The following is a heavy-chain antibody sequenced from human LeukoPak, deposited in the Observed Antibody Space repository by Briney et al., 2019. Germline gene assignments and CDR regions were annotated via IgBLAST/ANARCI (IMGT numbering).Heavy chain of an antibody. J-gene: IGHJ4*02. V-gene: IGHV4-39*07. CDR1: GGSISSSSYY. Sequence: PSETLSLTCTVSGGSISSSSYYWGWIRQPPGKGLEWIGSIYYSGSTYYNPSLKSRVTISVDTSKNQFSLKLSSVTAADTAVYYCARDMYYYGSGSSPFDYWGQGTLVTVSS. CDR3: ARDMYYYGSGSSPFDY. CDR2: IYYSGST. D-gene: IGHD3-10*01.